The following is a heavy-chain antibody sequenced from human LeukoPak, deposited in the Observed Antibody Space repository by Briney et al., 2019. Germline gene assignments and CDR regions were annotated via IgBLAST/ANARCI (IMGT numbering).Heavy chain of an antibody. CDR3: ARDGSRRAGYNWFDP. CDR2: IYYSGST. V-gene: IGHV4-39*07. J-gene: IGHJ5*02. CDR1: GGSISSSSYY. Sequence: SETLSLTCTVSGGSISSSSYYWGWIRQPPGKGLEWIGSIYYSGSTYYNPSLKSRVTTSVDTSKNQFSLKLSSVTAADTAVYYCARDGSRRAGYNWFDPWGQGTLVTVSS.